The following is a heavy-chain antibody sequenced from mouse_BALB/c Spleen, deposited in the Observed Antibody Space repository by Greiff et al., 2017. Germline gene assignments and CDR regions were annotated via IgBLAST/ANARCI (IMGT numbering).Heavy chain of an antibody. CDR1: GFTFSSYG. V-gene: IGHV5-6-3*01. J-gene: IGHJ3*01. CDR3: ARENYRYSWFAY. D-gene: IGHD2-14*01. Sequence: EVQRVESGGGLVQPGGSLKLSCAASGFTFSSYGMSWVRQTPDKRLELVATINSNGGSTYYPDSVKGRFTISRDNAKNTLYLQMSSLKSEDTAMYYCARENYRYSWFAYWGQGTLVTVSA. CDR2: INSNGGST.